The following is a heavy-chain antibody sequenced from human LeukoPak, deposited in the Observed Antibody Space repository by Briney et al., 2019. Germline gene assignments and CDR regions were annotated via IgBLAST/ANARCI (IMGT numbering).Heavy chain of an antibody. Sequence: GGSLRLSCAASGFTFSTYDASWVRQAPGKGLEWVSVTNGGGGSTDYADSVKGRFTISKDNAKNTLYLQMNSLRAEDTATYYCAKGGSSTWFWDSMDVWGKGATVTVSS. CDR1: GFTFSTYD. CDR3: AKGGSSTWFWDSMDV. V-gene: IGHV3-23*01. J-gene: IGHJ6*04. D-gene: IGHD3-10*01. CDR2: TNGGGGST.